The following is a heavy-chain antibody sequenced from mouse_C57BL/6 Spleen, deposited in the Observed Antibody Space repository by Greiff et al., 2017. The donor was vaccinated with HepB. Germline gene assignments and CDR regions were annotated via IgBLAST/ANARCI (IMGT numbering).Heavy chain of an antibody. CDR3: ARRITTVVEDFDY. D-gene: IGHD1-1*01. CDR2: INPSSGYI. V-gene: IGHV1-4*01. Sequence: VQLQQSGAELARPGASVKMSCKASGYTFTSYTMHWVKQRPGQGLEWIGYINPSSGYIKYNQKFKDKATLTADKSSSTAYMQLSSLTSEDSAVYYCARRITTVVEDFDYWGQGTTLTVSS. CDR1: GYTFTSYT. J-gene: IGHJ2*01.